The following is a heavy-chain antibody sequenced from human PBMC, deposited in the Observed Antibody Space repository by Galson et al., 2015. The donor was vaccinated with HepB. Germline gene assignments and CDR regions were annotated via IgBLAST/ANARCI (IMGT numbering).Heavy chain of an antibody. J-gene: IGHJ6*02. CDR2: ISSGSSTI. V-gene: IGHV3-48*02. D-gene: IGHD1-1*01. CDR1: GFTFNSYS. CDR3: ARDGYPVQLERLSLLSYYYYYGMDV. Sequence: SLRLSCAASGFTFNSYSMNWVRQAPGKGLEWVSYISSGSSTIHYADSVKGRFAISRDNAKNSLYLQMNSLRDEDTAVYYCARDGYPVQLERLSLLSYYYYYGMDVWGQGTTVTVSS.